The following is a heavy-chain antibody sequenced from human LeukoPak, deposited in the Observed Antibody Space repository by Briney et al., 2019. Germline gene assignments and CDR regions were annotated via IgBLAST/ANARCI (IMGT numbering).Heavy chain of an antibody. D-gene: IGHD3-22*01. CDR1: GYTFTSYG. Sequence: ASVKVSCKASGYTFTSYGISWVRQAPGQGLEWMGWISAYNGNTNYAQKLQGRVTMTTDTSTSTAYMELRSLRSDDTAVYYCARARGYYYDSSGYYSPPTYWGQGTLVTVSS. CDR2: ISAYNGNT. J-gene: IGHJ4*02. V-gene: IGHV1-18*01. CDR3: ARARGYYYDSSGYYSPPTY.